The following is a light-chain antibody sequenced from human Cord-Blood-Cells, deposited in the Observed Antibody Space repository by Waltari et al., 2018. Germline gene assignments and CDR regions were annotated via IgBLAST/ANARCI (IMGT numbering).Light chain of an antibody. J-gene: IGLJ3*02. CDR1: SSDVGSSNL. CDR3: CSYAGSSTWV. V-gene: IGLV2-23*01. CDR2: EGS. Sequence: QSALTQPASVSGSPGPSLTISCTGTSSDVGSSNLVSWYQQHPGKAPKLMIYEGSKRPSGVSNRFSGSKSGNTASLTISGLQAEDEADYYCCSYAGSSTWVFGGGTKLTVL.